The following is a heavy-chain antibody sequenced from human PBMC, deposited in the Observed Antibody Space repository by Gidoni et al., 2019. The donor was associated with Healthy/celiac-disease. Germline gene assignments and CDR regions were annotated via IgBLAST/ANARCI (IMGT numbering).Heavy chain of an antibody. D-gene: IGHD3-10*01. V-gene: IGHV3-21*01. CDR2: MSSSSSYI. CDR1: GFTFSSHS. CDR3: ERDAPVHGGAFDI. Sequence: EVQLVESGGGLVKPGGSLRLSCAASGFTFSSHSMNWVRQAPGKGLEWVSYMSSSSSYIYYAESVKGRFTISKDNAKNSLYLQMNSLRAEDTAVYYCERDAPVHGGAFDIWGQGTMVTVSS. J-gene: IGHJ3*02.